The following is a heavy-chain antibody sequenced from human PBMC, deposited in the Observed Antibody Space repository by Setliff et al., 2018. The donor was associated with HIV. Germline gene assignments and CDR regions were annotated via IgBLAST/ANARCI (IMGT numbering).Heavy chain of an antibody. V-gene: IGHV3-30*04. J-gene: IGHJ4*02. D-gene: IGHD6-13*01. CDR3: ARVLMGIAAADEKLDY. Sequence: GGSLRLSCVASGFTFSSYSMQWVRQAPGKGLEWVAVTSYDGGNKYYADSVRGRFTISRDNSKNTLYLQMNSLRAEDTAVYYCARVLMGIAAADEKLDYWGQGTLVTVSS. CDR2: TSYDGGNK. CDR1: GFTFSSYS.